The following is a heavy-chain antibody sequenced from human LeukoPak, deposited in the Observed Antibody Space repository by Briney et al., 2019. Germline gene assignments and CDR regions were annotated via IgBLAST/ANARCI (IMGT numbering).Heavy chain of an antibody. CDR3: ARSNPSRNALDL. Sequence: GGSLRLSCAASGFTLSSYLMSWVRQAPGRGLEWVANINKDGSEETYLDSVKGRFTVARDNAKNSLFLQMNSLRGDDTAVYYCARSNPSRNALDLWGQGTMVTISS. V-gene: IGHV3-7*01. D-gene: IGHD4-11*01. J-gene: IGHJ3*01. CDR1: GFTLSSYL. CDR2: INKDGSEE.